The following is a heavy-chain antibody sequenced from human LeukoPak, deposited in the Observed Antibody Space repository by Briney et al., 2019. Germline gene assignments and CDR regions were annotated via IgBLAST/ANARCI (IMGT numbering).Heavy chain of an antibody. D-gene: IGHD6-19*01. V-gene: IGHV3-21*01. CDR1: GFTFSSYS. CDR3: ARGGGAVGFDY. Sequence: GGSLRLSCAASGFTFSSYSMNWVRQAPGRGLEWVSSISSSSSYIYYADSVKGRFTISRDNAKNSLYLQMNSLRAEDAAVYYCARGGGAVGFDYWGQGTLVTVSS. CDR2: ISSSSSYI. J-gene: IGHJ4*02.